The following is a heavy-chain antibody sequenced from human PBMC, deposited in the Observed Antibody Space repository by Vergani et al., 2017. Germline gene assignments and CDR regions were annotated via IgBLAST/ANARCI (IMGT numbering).Heavy chain of an antibody. CDR3: ARGMTTETTDLDGFDI. CDR2: INIGGRT. J-gene: IGHJ3*02. CDR1: SFSVSSHY. Sequence: EVRLLASGGGLVQPGGSLRLSCAASSFSVSSHYMTWVRQAPGKGLEWVSTINIGGRTSYADSVKGRLTLTRDDSKNTLHLQMNSLRPEDTAVYYCARGMTTETTDLDGFDIWGQGTMVSVSS. V-gene: IGHV3-66*02. D-gene: IGHD4-17*01.